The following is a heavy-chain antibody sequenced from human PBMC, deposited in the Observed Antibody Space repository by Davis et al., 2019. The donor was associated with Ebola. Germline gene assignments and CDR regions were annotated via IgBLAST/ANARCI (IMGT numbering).Heavy chain of an antibody. Sequence: GESLKISCAASGFTFSSYGMHWVRQAPGKGLEWVAVISYDGSNKYYADSVKGRFTISRDNSKNTLYLQMNSLRAEDTAVYYCARAGEKRNAMDVWGQGTAVTVSS. J-gene: IGHJ6*02. V-gene: IGHV3-30*03. CDR2: ISYDGSNK. D-gene: IGHD3-16*01. CDR1: GFTFSSYG. CDR3: ARAGEKRNAMDV.